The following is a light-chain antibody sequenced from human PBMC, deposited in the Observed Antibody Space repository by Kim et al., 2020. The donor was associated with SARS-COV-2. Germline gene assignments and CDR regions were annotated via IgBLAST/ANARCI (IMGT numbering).Light chain of an antibody. CDR3: QVWDSSSDHVV. CDR1: NLGSKS. J-gene: IGLJ2*01. V-gene: IGLV3-21*03. Sequence: APGKAGRRPCGGNNLGSKSVHWYQQKPGQAPVLVVYYDSYRPSGIPERFSGSNSGNTATLTISRVEAGDEADYYCQVWDSSSDHVVFGGGTQLTVL. CDR2: YDS.